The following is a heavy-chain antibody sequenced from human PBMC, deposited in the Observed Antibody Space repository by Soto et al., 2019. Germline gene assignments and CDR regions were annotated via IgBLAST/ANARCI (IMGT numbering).Heavy chain of an antibody. D-gene: IGHD5-18*01. Sequence: EGTLRLSCAASGFSFSSSGMYWVRQAPGKGLEWVAVLWYDGNKKYYGDSVRGRFTISRDTSKNTLYLEMNSMRAEDTAVYYGGMDTTGLLDYWDQGTLVAVSS. J-gene: IGHJ4*02. CDR2: LWYDGNKK. V-gene: IGHV3-33*03. CDR3: GMDTTGLLDY. CDR1: GFSFSSSG.